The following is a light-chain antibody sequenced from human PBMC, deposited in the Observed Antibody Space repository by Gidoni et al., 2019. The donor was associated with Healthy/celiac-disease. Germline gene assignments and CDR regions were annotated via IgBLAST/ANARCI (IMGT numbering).Light chain of an antibody. Sequence: DIQMTQSPSSLSASVGDRVTITCRESQSISSYLNWYQQKPGKAPKLLIYAASSLQSGVPSRFSGSGSGTDFTLTISSLQPEDFATYYCQQSYSTPSTFGPGTKVEIK. CDR3: QQSYSTPST. V-gene: IGKV1-39*01. CDR2: AAS. J-gene: IGKJ1*01. CDR1: QSISSY.